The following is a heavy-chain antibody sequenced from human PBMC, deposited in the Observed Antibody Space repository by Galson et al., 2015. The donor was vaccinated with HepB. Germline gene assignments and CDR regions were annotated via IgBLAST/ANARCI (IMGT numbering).Heavy chain of an antibody. D-gene: IGHD4-17*01. CDR2: ISGGGRT. V-gene: IGHV3-66*01. Sequence: SLSLSCAASGFGVSSHPMNWVRQAPGKGLEWVSVISGGGRTDDTYYADAGQGRFTSSRDNSKNTLYLQRKSLTGEDTAGYYCAREQGGDDGDPAKWYFDLWGRGTPVTVSS. CDR1: GFGVSSHP. J-gene: IGHJ2*01. CDR3: AREQGGDDGDPAKWYFDL.